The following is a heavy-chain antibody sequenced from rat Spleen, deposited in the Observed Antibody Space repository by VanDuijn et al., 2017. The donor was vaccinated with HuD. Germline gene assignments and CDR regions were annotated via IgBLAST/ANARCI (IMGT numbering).Heavy chain of an antibody. J-gene: IGHJ2*01. Sequence: EVQLVESGGGLVQPGRSLKLSCVASGFTFNNYWMTWIRQAPGKGLEWVASILRTGENTYYSDSVKGRFTISRDNAKSTLYLQMNSLRSEDTATYYCARSNWDFDYWGHGVMVTVSS. CDR2: ILRTGENT. CDR1: GFTFNNYW. V-gene: IGHV5-31*01. D-gene: IGHD5-1*01. CDR3: ARSNWDFDY.